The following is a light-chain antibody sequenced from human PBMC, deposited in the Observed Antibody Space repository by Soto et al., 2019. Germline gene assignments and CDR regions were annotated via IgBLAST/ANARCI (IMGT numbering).Light chain of an antibody. CDR3: QQVNSYPRT. J-gene: IGKJ1*01. Sequence: IQLTQSPSSLYASVGNRVTITCRDSQRISRYLAWYQQKPGKAPKLLIYATSTLQGGVPSRFSGSGSGTDFTLTISSLQPEDFATYYCQQVNSYPRTFGQGTKVVIK. CDR1: QRISRY. CDR2: ATS. V-gene: IGKV1-9*01.